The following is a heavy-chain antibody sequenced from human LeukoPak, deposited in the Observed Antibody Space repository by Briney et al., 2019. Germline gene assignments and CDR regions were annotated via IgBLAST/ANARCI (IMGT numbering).Heavy chain of an antibody. CDR3: ARKGDIAVAGLVLDH. D-gene: IGHD6-19*01. J-gene: IGHJ4*02. Sequence: ASVKVSCKTSGYTFTNHYIHWVRQAPGQGLEWMGLINPSGGSTSYAQKFQGRVTMTRDTSTSTVYMELSSLRSEDTAVYYCARKGDIAVAGLVLDHWGQGTLVTVSS. CDR2: INPSGGST. CDR1: GYTFTNHY. V-gene: IGHV1-46*01.